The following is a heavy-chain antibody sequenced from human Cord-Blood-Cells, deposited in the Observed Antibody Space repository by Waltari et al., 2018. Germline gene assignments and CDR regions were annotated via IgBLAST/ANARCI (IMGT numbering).Heavy chain of an antibody. V-gene: IGHV4-38-2*02. J-gene: IGHJ4*02. CDR2: SYHSGST. CDR1: GYHISTGYY. Sequence: QVQFQAPGPGLVQHSETLSLTCTVYGYHISTGYYGGWIRQPPGKGLELIGSSYHSGSTYYNPALKSRVTISVDTSKNQFSLKLSSVTAADTAVYYCARERVAAAVDDWGQGTLVTVSS. CDR3: ARERVAAAVDD. D-gene: IGHD6-13*01.